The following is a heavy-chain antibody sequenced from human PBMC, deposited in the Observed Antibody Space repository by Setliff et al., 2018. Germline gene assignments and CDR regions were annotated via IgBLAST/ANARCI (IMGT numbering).Heavy chain of an antibody. V-gene: IGHV4-59*08. D-gene: IGHD3-10*01. Sequence: SETLSLTCTVSGGSISGYYWSWIRQPPGKSLEWIGYIYNSGSTTYNPSLKSRVTISEDSSKNQLSLKLTSMTAADTAVYFCARHLLVQGTYHFDYWGQGSPVTVSS. CDR1: GGSISGYY. J-gene: IGHJ4*02. CDR2: IYNSGST. CDR3: ARHLLVQGTYHFDY.